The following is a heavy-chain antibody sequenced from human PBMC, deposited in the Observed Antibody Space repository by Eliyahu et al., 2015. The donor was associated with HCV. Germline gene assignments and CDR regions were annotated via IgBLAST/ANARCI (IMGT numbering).Heavy chain of an antibody. CDR2: ISYDGGDK. J-gene: IGHJ4*02. D-gene: IGHD5-12*01. CDR3: AKDSGSGYGYFDY. V-gene: IGHV3-30*18. CDR1: GFTFSSYG. Sequence: HVQLVESGGGVVQPGRSLRLSCAASGFTFSSYGIHWVRQAPGKGLEWVAVISYDGGDKYYADSVKGRFTISRDNSKNTLYLQMNSLRAEDTAVYYCAKDSGSGYGYFDYWGQGTLVTVSS.